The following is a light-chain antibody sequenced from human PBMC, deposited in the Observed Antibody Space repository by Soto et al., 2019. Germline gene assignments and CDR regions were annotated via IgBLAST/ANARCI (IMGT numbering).Light chain of an antibody. CDR2: AAS. CDR1: QSVSSSY. Sequence: EIVLTQSPGTLSLSPGERATLSCRASQSVSSSYLAWHQQKPGQAPRLLISAASSRATGIPDRFSGSGSGTDFTLTISRLEPEDFAVYYCQQYGISPFTFGGGTKVEI. CDR3: QQYGISPFT. J-gene: IGKJ4*01. V-gene: IGKV3-20*01.